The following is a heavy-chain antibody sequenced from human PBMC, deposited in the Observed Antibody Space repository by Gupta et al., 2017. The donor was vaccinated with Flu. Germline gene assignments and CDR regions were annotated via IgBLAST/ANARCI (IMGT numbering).Heavy chain of an antibody. Sequence: GFTFRNSWIHWVRQAPGKGLEWVARIDGEGSGTSYADSVKGRFTISRDNAKNTASLQMNSLRDEDTAVYYCGSVFEYWGQGTLVTVSS. CDR2: IDGEGSGT. CDR1: GFTFRNSW. V-gene: IGHV3-74*01. J-gene: IGHJ4*02. CDR3: GSVFEY.